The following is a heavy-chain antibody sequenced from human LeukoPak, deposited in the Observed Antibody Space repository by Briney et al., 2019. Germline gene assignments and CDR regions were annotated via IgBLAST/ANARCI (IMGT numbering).Heavy chain of an antibody. CDR1: GGSISSSNW. CDR3: ARDLGIAVAGTSGNY. Sequence: SETLSLTCAVSGGSISSSNWWSWVRQPPGKGLEWIGEIYHSGSNNYNPSLKSRVTISVDKSKNQFSLKLSSVTAADTAVYYCARDLGIAVAGTSGNYWGQGTLVTVSS. V-gene: IGHV4-4*02. D-gene: IGHD6-19*01. CDR2: IYHSGSN. J-gene: IGHJ4*02.